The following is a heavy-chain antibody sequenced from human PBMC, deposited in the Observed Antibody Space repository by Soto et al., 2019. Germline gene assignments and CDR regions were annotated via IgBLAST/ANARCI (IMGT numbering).Heavy chain of an antibody. CDR3: ARASSLYDSSGYYGGYFDY. D-gene: IGHD3-22*01. Sequence: QVQLVQSGAEVKKPGASVKVSCKASGYTFTGYYMHWVRQAPGQGLEWMGWINPNSGGTNYAQKFQGWDTMTRDTSISTAYMELSRLRSDDTAVYYCARASSLYDSSGYYGGYFDYWGQGTLVTVSS. V-gene: IGHV1-2*04. CDR1: GYTFTGYY. CDR2: INPNSGGT. J-gene: IGHJ4*02.